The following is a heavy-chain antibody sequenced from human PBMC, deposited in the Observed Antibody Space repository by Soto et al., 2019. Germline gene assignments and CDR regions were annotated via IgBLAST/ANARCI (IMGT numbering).Heavy chain of an antibody. CDR1: GFTFSSYA. V-gene: IGHV3-30*09. Sequence: PGGSLRLSCAGSGFTFSSYAMHWVRQAPGKGLEWVGVISYDGTNKYYADSVKGRFVISRDNAKNSLYLEMNTLRADDSGLYYCARGPRVSSTGTGVHWGRGTLVTVSS. D-gene: IGHD1-1*01. J-gene: IGHJ4*02. CDR3: ARGPRVSSTGTGVH. CDR2: ISYDGTNK.